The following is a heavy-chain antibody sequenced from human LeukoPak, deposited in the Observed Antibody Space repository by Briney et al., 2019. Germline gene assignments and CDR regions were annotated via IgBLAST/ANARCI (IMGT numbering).Heavy chain of an antibody. D-gene: IGHD2-15*01. J-gene: IGHJ4*02. Sequence: SDTLSLICNVSGGSISRYYWSWIRQPPGQGLEWIGYITHSGFTSYNPSLKGRVTIPVDPSKNQFSLRLTSVTAAYTAVYYCARNYADVGGFFSYYFQFWGMGALVTVSS. CDR2: ITHSGFT. CDR1: GGSISRYY. V-gene: IGHV4-59*08. CDR3: ARNYADVGGFFSYYFQF.